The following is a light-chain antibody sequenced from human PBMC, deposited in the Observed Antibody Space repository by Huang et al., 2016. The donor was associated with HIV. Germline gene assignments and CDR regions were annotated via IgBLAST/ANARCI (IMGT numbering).Light chain of an antibody. V-gene: IGKV3-15*01. CDR2: GAS. J-gene: IGKJ5*01. CDR3: QQYNNWLVIT. Sequence: EIVMTQSPATLSVSPGERATLSCRASQSVSSNLAWYQQKPGPAPRLLIYGASTRATAIPARFSGSGSGTEFTLTISSLQSEDFAVYYCQQYNNWLVITFGQGTRLEIK. CDR1: QSVSSN.